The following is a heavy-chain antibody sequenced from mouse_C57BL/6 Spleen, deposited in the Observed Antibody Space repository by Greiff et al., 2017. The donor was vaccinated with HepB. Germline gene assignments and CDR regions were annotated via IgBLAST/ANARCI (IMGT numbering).Heavy chain of an antibody. CDR2: ISSGSSTI. V-gene: IGHV5-17*01. D-gene: IGHD2-10*01. CDR3: SRGVTLLSDAMDY. J-gene: IGHJ4*01. CDR1: GFTFSDYG. Sequence: EVKVVESGGGLVKPGGSLKLSCAASGFTFSDYGMHWVRQAPEKGLEWVAYISSGSSTIYYADTVKGRFTISRDNAKNTLFLQVTSLRSEDTAMYYCSRGVTLLSDAMDYWGQGTSVTVSS.